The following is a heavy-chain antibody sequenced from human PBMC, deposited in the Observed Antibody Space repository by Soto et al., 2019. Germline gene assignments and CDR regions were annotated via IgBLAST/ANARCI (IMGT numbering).Heavy chain of an antibody. CDR3: ARDGGMVGAEGAFDI. V-gene: IGHV4-59*01. J-gene: IGHJ3*02. CDR2: IYDSGST. D-gene: IGHD1-26*01. Sequence: SETLSLTCTVSGGPISTYYWSWIRRPPGKGLEWIGYIYDSGSTNNNPSLKSRVTISVDTSKNQFSLKLSSVTAADTAVYYCARDGGMVGAEGAFDIWGQGTMVTVSS. CDR1: GGPISTYY.